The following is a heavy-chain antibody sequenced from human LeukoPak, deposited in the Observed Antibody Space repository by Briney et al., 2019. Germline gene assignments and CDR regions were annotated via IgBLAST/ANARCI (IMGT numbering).Heavy chain of an antibody. Sequence: SETLSLTCAVYGGSFSGYYWSWVRQPPGKGLEWVGEINHSGSTNYNPSLKSRVTMSVDTSKNQFSLKLSSVTAAETAVYYCARSGYSYGTLYYYYGMDVWGQGTTATVSS. CDR1: GGSFSGYY. CDR2: INHSGST. V-gene: IGHV4-34*01. CDR3: ARSGYSYGTLYYYYGMDV. D-gene: IGHD5-18*01. J-gene: IGHJ6*02.